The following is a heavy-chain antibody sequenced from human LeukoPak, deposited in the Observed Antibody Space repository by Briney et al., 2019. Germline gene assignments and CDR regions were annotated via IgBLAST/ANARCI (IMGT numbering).Heavy chain of an antibody. CDR2: IFSRGNA. CDR1: SGSISSYF. D-gene: IGHD3-22*01. V-gene: IGHV4-4*07. Sequence: SETLSLTCSVSSGSISSYFWSWIRQPAGKGLEWIGRIFSRGNADFNPSLQSRVTISVDTSKNQFSLRLSSVSAADTAVYYCAREARVYDGSGYYHDSWGQGTLVTVSS. J-gene: IGHJ4*02. CDR3: AREARVYDGSGYYHDS.